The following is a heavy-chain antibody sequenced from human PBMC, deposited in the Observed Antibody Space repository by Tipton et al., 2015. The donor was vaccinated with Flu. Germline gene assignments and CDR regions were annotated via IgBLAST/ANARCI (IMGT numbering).Heavy chain of an antibody. CDR2: INPRDGDT. CDR1: GYRFADNY. J-gene: IGHJ4*02. V-gene: IGHV1-2*02. CDR3: VRDVSTGWNDFDF. D-gene: IGHD1-1*01. Sequence: QLVQSGAEVKKPGASVKVSCKTSGYRFADNYIHWVRQAPGQGLEWMGWINPRDGDTRNAQRFKGRVTLTRDTSIRTAYMEMRNLRSDDTAKYYCVRDVSTGWNDFDFWGQGSLVTVSS.